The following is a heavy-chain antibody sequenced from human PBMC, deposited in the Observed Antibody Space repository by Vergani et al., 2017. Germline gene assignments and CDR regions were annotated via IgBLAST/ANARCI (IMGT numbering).Heavy chain of an antibody. CDR3: ALSGYSGRDY. V-gene: IGHV3-21*01. CDR1: GFTFSSYS. J-gene: IGHJ4*02. D-gene: IGHD5-12*01. CDR2: ISSSSSYI. Sequence: EVQLVESGGGLVKPGGSLRLSCAASGFTFSSYSMNWVRQAPGKGLEWVSSISSSSSYIYYADSVKGRFTISRDKAKNSLYLQMNSLRAEDTAVYYCALSGYSGRDYWGQGTLVTVSS.